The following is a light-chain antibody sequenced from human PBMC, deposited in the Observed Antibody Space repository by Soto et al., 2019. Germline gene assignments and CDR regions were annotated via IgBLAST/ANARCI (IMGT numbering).Light chain of an antibody. V-gene: IGKV1-39*01. CDR2: AAS. J-gene: IGKJ2*01. Sequence: DIQMTQSPSSLPASVGDRVTLTCRASQSISTYLNWYQQKPGKAPKLLIYAASSLQSGVPSRLNGSGSGTDFTLTISSLQPEDFATYYCQQSYTIPYTFGQGTKLEIK. CDR3: QQSYTIPYT. CDR1: QSISTY.